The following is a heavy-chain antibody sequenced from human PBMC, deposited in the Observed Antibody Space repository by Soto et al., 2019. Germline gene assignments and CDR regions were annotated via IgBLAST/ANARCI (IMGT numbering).Heavy chain of an antibody. CDR1: GFTFSSYA. Sequence: GGSLRLSCAASGFTFSSYAMHWVRQAPGKGLEWVAVISYDGSNKYYADSVKGRFTISRDNSKNTLYLQMNSLRAEDTAVYYCARDCGGDCFPYYYGMDVWGQGTTVTVSS. D-gene: IGHD2-21*02. CDR3: ARDCGGDCFPYYYGMDV. CDR2: ISYDGSNK. V-gene: IGHV3-30-3*01. J-gene: IGHJ6*02.